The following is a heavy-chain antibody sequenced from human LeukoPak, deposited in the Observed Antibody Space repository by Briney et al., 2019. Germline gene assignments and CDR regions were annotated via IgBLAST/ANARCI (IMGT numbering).Heavy chain of an antibody. D-gene: IGHD3-10*01. Sequence: SETLSLTCTVSGDSISSYYWSWIRQPAGKGLEWIGRVYTRGSTYHNPSLKSRVTMSVDTSKNQFSLKLSSVTAADTAVYYCASTTYYYGSGSYYFDYWGQGTLVTVSP. CDR1: GDSISSYY. CDR2: VYTRGST. CDR3: ASTTYYYGSGSYYFDY. J-gene: IGHJ4*02. V-gene: IGHV4-4*07.